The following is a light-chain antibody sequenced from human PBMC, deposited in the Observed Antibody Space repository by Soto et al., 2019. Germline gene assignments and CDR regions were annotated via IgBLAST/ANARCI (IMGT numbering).Light chain of an antibody. CDR1: QSVSSSY. V-gene: IGKV3-20*01. J-gene: IGKJ2*01. CDR2: GAS. CDR3: QQYGSTPPYT. Sequence: EIVLTQSPGTLSLSPGERATLSCRASQSVSSSYLAWYQQNPGQAPRLLIYGASSRATGIPDRFSGSGSGTLFTVTISRLEAQDCVVYYCQQYGSTPPYTCGQGTKLDIK.